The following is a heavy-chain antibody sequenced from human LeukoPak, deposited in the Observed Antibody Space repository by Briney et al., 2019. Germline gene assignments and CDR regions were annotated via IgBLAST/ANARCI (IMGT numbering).Heavy chain of an antibody. CDR3: AREGAPDIVATIYYYYYYMDV. Sequence: GGSLRLSCAASGFTFSSYWMSWVRQAPGKGLEWVANIMQDGSEKYYVDSVKGRFTISRDNDKNSLFLQMNSLRAEDTAVYYCAREGAPDIVATIYYYYYYMDVWGKGTSVTVSS. J-gene: IGHJ6*03. CDR2: IMQDGSEK. D-gene: IGHD5-12*01. V-gene: IGHV3-7*01. CDR1: GFTFSSYW.